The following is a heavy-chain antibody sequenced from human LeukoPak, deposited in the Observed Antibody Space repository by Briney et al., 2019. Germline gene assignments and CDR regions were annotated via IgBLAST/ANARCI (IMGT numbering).Heavy chain of an antibody. Sequence: TSSETLSLTCTVFGGPISSGGYYWSWIRQHPGKGLEWIGYIYYSGSTYYNPSLKSRVTISVDTSKNQFSLKLSSVTAADTAVYYCARDAEHYYDSSGYSYFDYWGQGTPVTVSS. J-gene: IGHJ4*02. CDR3: ARDAEHYYDSSGYSYFDY. CDR1: GGPISSGGYY. D-gene: IGHD3-22*01. V-gene: IGHV4-31*03. CDR2: IYYSGST.